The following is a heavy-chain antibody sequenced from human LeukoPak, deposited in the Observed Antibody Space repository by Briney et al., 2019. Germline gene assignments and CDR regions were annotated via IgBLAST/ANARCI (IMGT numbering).Heavy chain of an antibody. CDR2: ISYDGSNK. CDR1: GFTFSNYA. D-gene: IGHD3-10*01. Sequence: GGSLRLSCAASGFTFSNYAMHWVRQAPGKGLEWVAVISYDGSNKYYADSVKGRFTISRDNSKNTLYLQMNSLRAEDTAVYYCARERNPYYYGSGSYYIPEHLDHWGQGTLVTVSS. V-gene: IGHV3-30*04. J-gene: IGHJ4*02. CDR3: ARERNPYYYGSGSYYIPEHLDH.